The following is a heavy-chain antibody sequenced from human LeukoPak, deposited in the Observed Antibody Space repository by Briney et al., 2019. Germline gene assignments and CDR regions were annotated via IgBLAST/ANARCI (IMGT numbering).Heavy chain of an antibody. CDR2: MNPNSGNT. CDR1: GYTFTSYD. CDR3: VRGYSSSWYFDY. V-gene: IGHV1-8*01. D-gene: IGHD6-13*01. Sequence: GASVKVSCKASGYTFTSYDINWVRRATGQGLEWMGWMNPNSGNTGYAQKFQGRVTMTRNTSISTAYMELSSLRSEDTAVYYCVRGYSSSWYFDYWGQGTLVTVSS. J-gene: IGHJ4*02.